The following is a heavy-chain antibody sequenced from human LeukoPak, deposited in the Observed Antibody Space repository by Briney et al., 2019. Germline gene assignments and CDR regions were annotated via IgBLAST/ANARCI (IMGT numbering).Heavy chain of an antibody. CDR3: AREKVRQSGMDV. Sequence: ASVRVSCKASGYTFTGYYMHWVRQAPGQGLEWMGRINPNSGGTNYAQKFQGRVTMTRDTSISTAYMELSRLRSDDTAVYYCAREKVRQSGMDVWGQGTTVTVSS. CDR1: GYTFTGYY. V-gene: IGHV1-2*06. D-gene: IGHD2-2*01. CDR2: INPNSGGT. J-gene: IGHJ6*02.